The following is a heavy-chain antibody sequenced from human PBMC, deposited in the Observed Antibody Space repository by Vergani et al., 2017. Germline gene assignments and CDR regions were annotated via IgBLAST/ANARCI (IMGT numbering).Heavy chain of an antibody. D-gene: IGHD3-10*01. CDR3: AGYGSGSYSLDY. CDR2: IYTSGST. J-gene: IGHJ4*02. CDR1: GGSISSGSYY. Sequence: QVQLQESGPGLVKPSQTLSLTCTVSGGSISSGSYYWSWIRQPAGKGLEWIGRIYTSGSTNYNPSLKSRVTISVDTSKNQFSLKLSSVTAADTAVYYCAGYGSGSYSLDYWGQGTLVTVSS. V-gene: IGHV4-61*02.